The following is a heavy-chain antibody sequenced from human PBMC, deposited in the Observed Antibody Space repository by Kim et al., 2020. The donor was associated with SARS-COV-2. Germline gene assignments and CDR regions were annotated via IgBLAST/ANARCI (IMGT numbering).Heavy chain of an antibody. D-gene: IGHD5-18*01. CDR3: ARSYRADTAMVQPFDY. Sequence: SETLSLTCTVSGGSISSSSYYWGWLRQPPGKGLEWIGSIYYSGSTYYNPSLKSLVTISVDTAKNQFSLKRSSVTAADTAVYYCARSYRADTAMVQPFDYWGEGALGTVSS. CDR2: IYYSGST. CDR1: GGSISSSSYY. V-gene: IGHV4-39*01. J-gene: IGHJ4*02.